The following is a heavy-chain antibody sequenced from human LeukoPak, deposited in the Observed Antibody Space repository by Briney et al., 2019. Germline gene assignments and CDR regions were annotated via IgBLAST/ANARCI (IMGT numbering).Heavy chain of an antibody. CDR1: GFTFSSHA. J-gene: IGHJ4*02. CDR3: AKDRGCSSTSCARYFDY. D-gene: IGHD2-2*01. Sequence: PGGSLRLSCAVSGFTFSSHAMSWVRQAPGKGLEWVSSLSGSGGTTYYADSVKGRFTISRDNSKNTLYLQMNSLRAEDTAEYYCAKDRGCSSTSCARYFDYWGQGTLVTVSS. CDR2: LSGSGGTT. V-gene: IGHV3-23*01.